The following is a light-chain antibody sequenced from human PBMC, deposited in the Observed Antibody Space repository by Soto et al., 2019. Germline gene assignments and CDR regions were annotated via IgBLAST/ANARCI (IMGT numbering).Light chain of an antibody. CDR3: QQCGGSPLFS. CDR1: QSVTSSC. J-gene: IGKJ3*01. Sequence: EIVLTQSPGTLSLSPGERATLSCTASQSVTSSCLAWYQRKPGQAPRLLIQTTSIRATDIPDKFSGSGSGTDFTLTISRLEPQDSAVYYCQQCGGSPLFSFCPGTRVDI. V-gene: IGKV3-20*01. CDR2: TTS.